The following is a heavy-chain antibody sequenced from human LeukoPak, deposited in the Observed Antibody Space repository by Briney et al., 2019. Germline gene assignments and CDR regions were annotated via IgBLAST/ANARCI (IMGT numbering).Heavy chain of an antibody. CDR2: ISGSGGST. Sequence: QSGGSLRLSCAASGFTFSSYAMSWVRQAPGKGLEWVSAISGSGGSTYYADSVKGRFTISRDNSKNTLYLQMNSLRAEDTAVYYCWVAATLDYYYGMDVWGQGTTVTVSS. CDR3: WVAATLDYYYGMDV. D-gene: IGHD2-15*01. CDR1: GFTFSSYA. J-gene: IGHJ6*02. V-gene: IGHV3-23*01.